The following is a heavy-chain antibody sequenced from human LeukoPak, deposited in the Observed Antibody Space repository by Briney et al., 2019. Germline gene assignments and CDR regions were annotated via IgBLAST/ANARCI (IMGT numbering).Heavy chain of an antibody. CDR1: GFTFSSYW. J-gene: IGHJ4*01. V-gene: IGHV3-7*01. CDR2: IRQDGGEK. Sequence: PGGSLRLSCAVSGFTFSSYWMNWVRQAPGKGLEWVASIRQDGGEKSYVDSVKGRFTISRDNTKNSLYLQMSSLRAEDTAVYYSVGDGTAGGVYFDLWGQGTLVTVSS. CDR3: VGDGTAGGVYFDL. D-gene: IGHD6-13*01.